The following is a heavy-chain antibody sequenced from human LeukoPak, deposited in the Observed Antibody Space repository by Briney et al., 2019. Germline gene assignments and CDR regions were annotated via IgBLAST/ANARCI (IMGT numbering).Heavy chain of an antibody. Sequence: PSETLSLTCAVYGGSFSGYYWSWIRQPPGKGLEWIGEINHSGSTNYNPSLKSRVTISVDTSKNQFFLKLSSVTAADTAVYYCARALYDSSGYHAYYYYYYMDVWGKGTTVTVSS. J-gene: IGHJ6*03. CDR1: GGSFSGYY. CDR2: INHSGST. D-gene: IGHD3-22*01. V-gene: IGHV4-34*01. CDR3: ARALYDSSGYHAYYYYYYMDV.